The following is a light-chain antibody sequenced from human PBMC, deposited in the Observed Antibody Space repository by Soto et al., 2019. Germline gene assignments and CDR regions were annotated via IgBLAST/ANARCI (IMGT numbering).Light chain of an antibody. J-gene: IGKJ4*01. CDR1: QTVSSSY. CDR2: DSS. V-gene: IGKV3-20*01. Sequence: EIVLTQSPGTLSLSPGERVTLSCRASQTVSSSYLAWYQQRPGQAPRLLIYDSSSRATGIPDRFSGSGSGTDFTLTISRLEPEDCAVYYCQQYSGSLTFGGGTKVEIK. CDR3: QQYSGSLT.